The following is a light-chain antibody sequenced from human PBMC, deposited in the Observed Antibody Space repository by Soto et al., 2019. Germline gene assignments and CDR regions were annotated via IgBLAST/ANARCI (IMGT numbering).Light chain of an antibody. Sequence: IVMTQSPATLFVSLGEGATLSCRASQSVSSDLAWYHQKPGQAPRLPIYGASSRATGIPDRFSGSGSGTDFTLTISRLEPEDFAVYYCQQYGSSRSTFGQGTRLEIK. CDR2: GAS. V-gene: IGKV3-20*01. CDR3: QQYGSSRST. J-gene: IGKJ5*01. CDR1: QSVSSD.